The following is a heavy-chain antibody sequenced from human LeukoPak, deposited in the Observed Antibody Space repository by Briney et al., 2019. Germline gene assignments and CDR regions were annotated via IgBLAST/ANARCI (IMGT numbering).Heavy chain of an antibody. D-gene: IGHD3-16*02. V-gene: IGHV3-30*03. CDR2: ISYDGSNK. CDR3: VRAAHYDYVWGSYPDY. J-gene: IGHJ4*02. CDR1: GFTFSSYG. Sequence: GRSLRLSCAASGFTFSSYGMHWVRQAPGKGLEWVAVISYDGSNKYYADSVKGRFTISRDNSKNTLYLQMNSLRAEDTAVYYCVRAAHYDYVWGSYPDYWGQGTLVTVSS.